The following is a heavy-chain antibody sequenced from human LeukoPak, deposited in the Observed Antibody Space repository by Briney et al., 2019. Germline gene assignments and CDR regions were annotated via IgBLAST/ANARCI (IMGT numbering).Heavy chain of an antibody. Sequence: GGSLRLSCAASGFIFRWYWMSWARQAPGKGLEWVSYISSSGSTIYYADSVKGRFTISRDNAKNSLYLQMNSLRAEDTAVYYCAELGITMIGGVWGKGTTVTISS. CDR3: AELGITMIGGV. J-gene: IGHJ6*04. D-gene: IGHD3-10*02. CDR1: GFIFRWYW. V-gene: IGHV3-48*03. CDR2: ISSSGSTI.